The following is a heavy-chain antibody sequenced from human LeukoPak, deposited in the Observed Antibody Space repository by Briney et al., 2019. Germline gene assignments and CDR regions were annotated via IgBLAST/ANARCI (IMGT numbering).Heavy chain of an antibody. V-gene: IGHV4-4*07. J-gene: IGHJ6*03. CDR3: ARMKFYDSTGYSPGHYMDV. CDR1: GGPMYSYY. Sequence: SETLSLTCTVSGGPMYSYYWSWIRQTAGKGLEWIGRLYPGVSFDYSPSLKSRVTMSIDSSKNQFALKLSGVSAADTAVYYCARMKFYDSTGYSPGHYMDVWGKGTTVIVSS. D-gene: IGHD3-22*01. CDR2: LYPGVSF.